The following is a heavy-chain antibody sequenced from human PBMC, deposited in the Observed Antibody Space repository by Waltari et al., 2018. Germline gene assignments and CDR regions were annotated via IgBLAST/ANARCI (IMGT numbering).Heavy chain of an antibody. D-gene: IGHD1-7*01. CDR1: GFSFGTFA. Sequence: DVQLLESGGGLVQAGESLRLSCAASGFSFGTFAMSWVRQPPGKGLEWVAGLSAASSSIYYADSVKGRFTISRDNSKNTLSLQMNSLRPEDTALYFCAKDRGDWNYDFNHWGQGTLVTVSA. J-gene: IGHJ5*02. CDR3: AKDRGDWNYDFNH. V-gene: IGHV3-23*01. CDR2: LSAASSSI.